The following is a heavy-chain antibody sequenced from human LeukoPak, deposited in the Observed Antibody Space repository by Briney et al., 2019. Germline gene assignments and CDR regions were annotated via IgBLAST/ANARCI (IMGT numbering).Heavy chain of an antibody. Sequence: GRSLRLSCAASGFTFSSYGMQWVRQAPGKGLEWVAVISYDGSNKYYLDSVKGRFTISRDNAKNSLYLQMNSLRAEDTAVYYCARDCTNGVCQEDYFDYWGQGTLVTVSS. CDR3: ARDCTNGVCQEDYFDY. CDR1: GFTFSSYG. V-gene: IGHV3-30*03. D-gene: IGHD2-8*01. J-gene: IGHJ4*02. CDR2: ISYDGSNK.